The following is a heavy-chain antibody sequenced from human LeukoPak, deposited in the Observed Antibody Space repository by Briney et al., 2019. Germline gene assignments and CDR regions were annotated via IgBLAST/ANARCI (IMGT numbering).Heavy chain of an antibody. Sequence: GESLKISCQASGYSFMTYWIGWVRQMPGKGLEWMGIIYPADSDTRYSPSFQGQVTISADKSTTTAYLQWSSLKASDTAMYYCARLYPSFYGSGSPWGQGTLVTVSS. CDR3: ARLYPSFYGSGSP. J-gene: IGHJ5*02. D-gene: IGHD3-10*01. V-gene: IGHV5-51*01. CDR1: GYSFMTYW. CDR2: IYPADSDT.